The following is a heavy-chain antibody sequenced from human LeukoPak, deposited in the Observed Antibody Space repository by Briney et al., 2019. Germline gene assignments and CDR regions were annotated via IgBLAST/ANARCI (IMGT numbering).Heavy chain of an antibody. D-gene: IGHD5-24*01. J-gene: IGHJ4*02. CDR2: IYYSETT. CDR3: ARDEDGYNSLEY. CDR1: NGSINSGGFY. V-gene: IGHV4-31*03. Sequence: PSETLSLTCSVSNGSINSGGFYWSWVRQHPGKGLEWIGYIYYSETTYYNPSLKSRLIMSVDTCKNQFSLKLSSVTAADTAVYYCARDEDGYNSLEYWGQGTLVTVSS.